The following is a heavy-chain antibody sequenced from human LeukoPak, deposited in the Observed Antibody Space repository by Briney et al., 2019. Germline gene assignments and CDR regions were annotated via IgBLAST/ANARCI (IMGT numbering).Heavy chain of an antibody. J-gene: IGHJ4*02. D-gene: IGHD3/OR15-3a*01. CDR2: ISAYNGNT. CDR1: GYTFTSYG. CDR3: ATWSHLDGPFDY. Sequence: AASVKVSCKASGYTFTSYGITWVRQAPGQGLEWMGWISAYNGNTNFAQNLQGRVTMTTDTSTSTAYMELRSLRSDDTAVYYCATWSHLDGPFDYWGQGTLVTVSS. V-gene: IGHV1-18*01.